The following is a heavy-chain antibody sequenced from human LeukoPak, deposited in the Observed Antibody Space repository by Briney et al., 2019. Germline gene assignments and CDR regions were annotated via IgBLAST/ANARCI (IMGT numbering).Heavy chain of an antibody. CDR3: ARRGKNYYGSGSRDWFDP. Sequence: GASVKVSCKASGYAFTGYYMHWVRQAPGQRLEWMAWINPNSGGTNYAQKFQGRVTMTRDTSISTAYMELSRLRSDDTAVYYCARRGKNYYGSGSRDWFDPWGQGTLVTVSS. J-gene: IGHJ5*02. V-gene: IGHV1-2*02. D-gene: IGHD3-10*01. CDR2: INPNSGGT. CDR1: GYAFTGYY.